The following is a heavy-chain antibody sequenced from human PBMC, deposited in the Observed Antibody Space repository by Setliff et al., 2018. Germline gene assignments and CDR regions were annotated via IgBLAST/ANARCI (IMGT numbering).Heavy chain of an antibody. CDR3: ASDGGEY. D-gene: IGHD3-16*01. V-gene: IGHV3-7*01. CDR1: GFTFRRDW. Sequence: GGSLRLSCAASGFTFRRDWMSWVPQAPVKGLVWVANIKQDGSEKYYVDSVKGRFTISRDNAKNSLYLQMNRLRAEDTAVYYCASDGGEYWRQGTLVTGSS. CDR2: IKQDGSEK. J-gene: IGHJ4*02.